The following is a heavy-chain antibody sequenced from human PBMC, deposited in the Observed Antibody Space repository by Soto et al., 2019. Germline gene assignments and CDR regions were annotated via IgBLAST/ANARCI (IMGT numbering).Heavy chain of an antibody. V-gene: IGHV3-30-3*01. D-gene: IGHD6-19*01. Sequence: LRLSCAASGFTFSIHAVHWVRQAPGKGLEWVAVISYDGANKYYADSVRGRFTLSRDNSKNTLYLQMNSLRGEDTAVYYCARGQQWLVRSSFDYWGQGTLVTVSS. CDR2: ISYDGANK. J-gene: IGHJ4*02. CDR1: GFTFSIHA. CDR3: ARGQQWLVRSSFDY.